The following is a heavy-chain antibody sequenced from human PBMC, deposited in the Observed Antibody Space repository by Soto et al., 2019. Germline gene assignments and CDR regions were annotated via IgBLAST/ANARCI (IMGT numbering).Heavy chain of an antibody. V-gene: IGHV3-49*03. D-gene: IGHD3-3*01. J-gene: IGHJ6*02. CDR1: GFTFGDYA. CDR3: TSDFWSGYYYYYYGMDV. Sequence: GGSMRLSCTASGFTFGDYAMSWFRQAPGKGLEWVGFIRSNASGGTTEYAASVKGRFTISRDDSKSIAYLQMNSLKTEDTAVYYCTSDFWSGYYYYYYGMDVWGQGTTVTVS. CDR2: IRSNASGGTT.